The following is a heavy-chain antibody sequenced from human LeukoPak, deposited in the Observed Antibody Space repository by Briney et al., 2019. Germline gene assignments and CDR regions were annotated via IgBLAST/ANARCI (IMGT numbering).Heavy chain of an antibody. CDR2: LHPSSGAT. CDR3: ARDLPFED. CDR1: GCTFIAYH. J-gene: IGHJ4*02. V-gene: IGHV1-2*06. Sequence: EASVKVSCKASGCTFIAYHMHWVRQAPGQGLEWMGRLHPSSGATNYAQRFQGRVTLTRDTSINTAYMELSRLTSDDTAVYYCARDLPFEDWGQGTLVTVSS. D-gene: IGHD2/OR15-2a*01.